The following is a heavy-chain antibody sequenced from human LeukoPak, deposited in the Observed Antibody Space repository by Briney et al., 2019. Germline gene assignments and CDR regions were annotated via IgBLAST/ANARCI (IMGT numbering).Heavy chain of an antibody. CDR2: ISYRGST. CDR3: ARMYSSGSYNWFDP. CDR1: GVSVSSDSYY. J-gene: IGHJ5*02. D-gene: IGHD6-19*01. Sequence: PSETLSLTCTVSGVSVSSDSYYWSWIRQPPGKGLEWIGYISYRGSTNYNPSLKSRVTISVDTSKNQFSLKLSSVTAADTAVYYCARMYSSGSYNWFDPWGQGTLVTVSS. V-gene: IGHV4-61*01.